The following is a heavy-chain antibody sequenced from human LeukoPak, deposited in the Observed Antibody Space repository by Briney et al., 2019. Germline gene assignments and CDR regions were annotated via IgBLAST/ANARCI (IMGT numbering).Heavy chain of an antibody. V-gene: IGHV5-51*01. D-gene: IGHD3-10*01. Sequence: GESLKISCKGSGYSFTSYWIGWVRQMPGKGLDWMGIIYPGDSDTRYSPSFQGQVTISADKSISTAYLQWSSLKASDTAMYYCARLEWGTYYYGSGHMDVWGKGTTVTVSS. J-gene: IGHJ6*03. CDR2: IYPGDSDT. CDR1: GYSFTSYW. CDR3: ARLEWGTYYYGSGHMDV.